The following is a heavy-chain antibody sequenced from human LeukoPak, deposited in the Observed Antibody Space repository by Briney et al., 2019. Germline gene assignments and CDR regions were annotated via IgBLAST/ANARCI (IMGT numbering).Heavy chain of an antibody. J-gene: IGHJ4*02. CDR1: GGTFSSYA. V-gene: IGHV1-69*01. D-gene: IGHD5-24*01. Sequence: GASVKVSCKASGGTFSSYAISWVRQAPGQGLEWMGGIIPIFGTANYAQKFQGRVTITADESTSTAYMELSSLRTEDTAVYYCANGRDGYNGFDYWGQGTLVTVSS. CDR3: ANGRDGYNGFDY. CDR2: IIPIFGTA.